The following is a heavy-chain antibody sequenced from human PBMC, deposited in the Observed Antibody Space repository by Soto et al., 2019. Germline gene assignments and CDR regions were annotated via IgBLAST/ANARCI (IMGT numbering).Heavy chain of an antibody. CDR2: IYYSGST. D-gene: IGHD4-17*01. Sequence: QVQLQESGPGLVQPSQTLSLACTVSGDSISSGGYYWSWIRQHPGKGLEWIGYIYYSGSTFYNPSLKSRDTISVDTSKNQFSLKLSSVTAADTAVYYCARGLSVTLFDFWGQGTLVTVSS. CDR3: ARGLSVTLFDF. J-gene: IGHJ4*02. V-gene: IGHV4-31*03. CDR1: GDSISSGGYY.